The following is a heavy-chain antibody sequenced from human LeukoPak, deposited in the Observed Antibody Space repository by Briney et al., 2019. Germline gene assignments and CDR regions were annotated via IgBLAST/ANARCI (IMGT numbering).Heavy chain of an antibody. D-gene: IGHD1-20*01. CDR3: ARDQWYNWKPEGTFDI. J-gene: IGHJ3*02. CDR2: TYYRSKWFN. Sequence: SQTLSLTCAISRDSVSSNSAAWNWIRQSPSRGLEWPGRTYYRSKWFNDYAVSVKSRITINPDTSKNQFSLQLNSVTPEDTAVYYCARDQWYNWKPEGTFDIWGQGTMVTVSS. CDR1: RDSVSSNSAA. V-gene: IGHV6-1*01.